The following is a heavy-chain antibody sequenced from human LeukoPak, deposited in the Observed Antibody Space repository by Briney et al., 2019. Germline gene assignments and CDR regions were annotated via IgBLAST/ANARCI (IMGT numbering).Heavy chain of an antibody. V-gene: IGHV1-2*06. CDR3: ARDPGYSYAFDI. CDR2: INPSSGDT. Sequence: ASGKVSSKASGYTFTAHYMHWVRQAPGQGLEWMGRINPSSGDTEYGQRFQGRVTLTRDTASSTANMELRRLRSDDTAVYYCARDPGYSYAFDIWGQGTVVIVSS. D-gene: IGHD2-21*01. CDR1: GYTFTAHY. J-gene: IGHJ3*02.